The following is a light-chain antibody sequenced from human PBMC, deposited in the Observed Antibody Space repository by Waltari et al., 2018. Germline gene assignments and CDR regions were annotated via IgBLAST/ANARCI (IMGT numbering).Light chain of an antibody. CDR3: QQYYTTPLT. J-gene: IGKJ4*01. CDR1: QSVLYSSNNRNY. CDR2: WAS. V-gene: IGKV4-1*01. Sequence: DIVMTQSPDSLAVSLGERATINCQSSQSVLYSSNNRNYLTWYQQKPGQPPKLLIDWASIRESGVPDRFSGSGSGTDFTLTISSLQAEDVAVYYCQQYYTTPLTFGGGTKVEIK.